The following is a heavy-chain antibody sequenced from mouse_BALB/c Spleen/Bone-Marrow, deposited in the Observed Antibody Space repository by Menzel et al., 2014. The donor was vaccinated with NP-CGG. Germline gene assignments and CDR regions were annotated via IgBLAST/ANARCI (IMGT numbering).Heavy chain of an antibody. CDR2: IRNVANGYTI. V-gene: IGHV7-3*02. J-gene: IGHJ1*01. CDR1: GFTFTDYY. Sequence: EVKLMESGGGSVQPGGSLRLSCATSGFTFTDYYMSWVRQPPGKALEWLGFIRNVANGYTIEYSASVKGRFTISRANSQKILYLQMNTLRATDSATYYCARDENVGIYWCFDVWGAGTTVIVSS. CDR3: ARDENVGIYWCFDV.